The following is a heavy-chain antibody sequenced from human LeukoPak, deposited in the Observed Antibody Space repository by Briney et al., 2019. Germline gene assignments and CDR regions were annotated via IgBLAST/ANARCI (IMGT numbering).Heavy chain of an antibody. J-gene: IGHJ3*02. CDR1: GFTFSSYG. V-gene: IGHV3-30*03. Sequence: PGGSLRLSCAASGFTFSSYGMHWVRQAPGKGLEWVAVISYDGSNKYYADSVKGRFTISRDNSKNTLYLQMNSLRAEDTAVYYCDTYYYESPRAFDIWGQGTMVTVSS. CDR3: DTYYYESPRAFDI. CDR2: ISYDGSNK. D-gene: IGHD3-22*01.